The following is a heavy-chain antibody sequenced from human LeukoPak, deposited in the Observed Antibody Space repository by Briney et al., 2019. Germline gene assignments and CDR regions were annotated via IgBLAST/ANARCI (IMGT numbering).Heavy chain of an antibody. CDR1: GFTVSNYA. CDR3: ARGNSDAFDI. D-gene: IGHD4-23*01. CDR2: IWYDGSYK. Sequence: WGSLRLSCAAYGFTVSNYAMHWVRQAPGKGLEWMAIIWYDGSYKYYADSVKGRFTISRDNSKNTLYLQVNSLTAEDTAVYYCARGNSDAFDIWGHGTMVTVSS. J-gene: IGHJ3*02. V-gene: IGHV3-33*01.